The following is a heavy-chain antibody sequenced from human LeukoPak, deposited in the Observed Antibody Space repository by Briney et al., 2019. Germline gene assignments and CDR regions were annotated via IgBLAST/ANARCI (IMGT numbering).Heavy chain of an antibody. D-gene: IGHD3-10*01. Sequence: SVTVSCKASGGTFSSYAISWVRPAPGQGLEWLGGIIPFFGTVNYAQKFQGRVTITAAESTSTAYMELSSLRSEDTAVYYCARAVGSAVFDAFDIWGQGTMVTVSS. CDR1: GGTFSSYA. CDR3: ARAVGSAVFDAFDI. J-gene: IGHJ3*02. V-gene: IGHV1-69*01. CDR2: IIPFFGTV.